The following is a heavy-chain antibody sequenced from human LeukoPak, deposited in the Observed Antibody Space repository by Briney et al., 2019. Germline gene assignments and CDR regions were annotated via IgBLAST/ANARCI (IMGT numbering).Heavy chain of an antibody. V-gene: IGHV4-4*02. D-gene: IGHD2-15*01. CDR3: ARGPYCSGGSCYLYYYYMDV. CDR2: IYYSGST. J-gene: IGHJ6*03. Sequence: PSETLSLTCAVSGGSISSSNWWSWVRQPPGKGLEWIGSIYYSGSTYYNPSLKSRVTISVDTSKNQFSLKLSSVTAADTAVYYCARGPYCSGGSCYLYYYYMDVWGKGTTVTVSS. CDR1: GGSISSSNW.